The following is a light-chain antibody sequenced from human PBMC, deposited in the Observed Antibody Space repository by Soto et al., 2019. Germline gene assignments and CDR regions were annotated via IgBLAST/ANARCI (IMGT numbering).Light chain of an antibody. J-gene: IGKJ5*01. CDR3: QQRGNWIT. CDR2: DAS. CDR1: QSVSSN. V-gene: IGKV3-11*01. Sequence: EIVLTQSPATLSLSPGERATLSCRASQSVSSNLAWYQQKPGQAPRLLIYDASTGATGIPARFSASGSGTVFTLIISMLEDDVSAFYCCQQRGNWITFGPGTRLEIK.